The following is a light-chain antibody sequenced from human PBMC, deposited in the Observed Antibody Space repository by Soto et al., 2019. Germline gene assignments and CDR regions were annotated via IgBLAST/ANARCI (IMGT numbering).Light chain of an antibody. V-gene: IGKV3-20*01. J-gene: IGKJ1*01. CDR1: QSVSSGY. CDR2: GAS. Sequence: EIVLTQSPATLSLSPGERATLSCRASQSVSSGYLAWYQQKPGQAPRLLIYGASSRATGIPDRFSGSGSGTDFTLTISRLEPEDFAVYYCQQYWTFGQGTKVDI. CDR3: QQYWT.